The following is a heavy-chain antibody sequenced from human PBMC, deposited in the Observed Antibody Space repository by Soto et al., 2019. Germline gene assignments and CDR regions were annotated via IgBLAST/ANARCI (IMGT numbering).Heavy chain of an antibody. D-gene: IGHD4-17*01. V-gene: IGHV2-26*01. J-gene: IGHJ6*02. Sequence: QVTLKESGPVLVKPTETLTLTCSVSGFSLTNGRMGVSWIRQPPGKALEWLAHFFSDAERSYSTSMQSRLNMYKDSSGSKVVITMTNMAPADTATYFCARMDGDYNYYGLDVWGHGIAVTVSS. CDR1: GFSLTNGRMG. CDR3: ARMDGDYNYYGLDV. CDR2: FFSDAER.